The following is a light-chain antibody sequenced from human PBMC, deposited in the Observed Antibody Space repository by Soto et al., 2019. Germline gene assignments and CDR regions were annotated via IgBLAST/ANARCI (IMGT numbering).Light chain of an antibody. CDR1: KLGDKY. J-gene: IGLJ3*02. CDR2: QDS. CDR3: QAWDSSPR. Sequence: SYGLTQPPSVSVSPGQTASITCSGDKLGDKYACWYQQKPGQSPVLVIYQDSKRPSGIPERFSGSNSGNTATLTISGTQAMDEADYYCQAWDSSPRFGGGTKLTVL. V-gene: IGLV3-1*01.